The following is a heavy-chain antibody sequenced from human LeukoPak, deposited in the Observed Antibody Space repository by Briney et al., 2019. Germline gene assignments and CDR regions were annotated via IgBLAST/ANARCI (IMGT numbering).Heavy chain of an antibody. D-gene: IGHD2-15*01. CDR3: ARVAVGGPFDY. J-gene: IGHJ4*02. V-gene: IGHV3-23*01. Sequence: PGGSLRLSCAASGFSFSTYAMSWVRQAPGKGLEWVSAISGSGDNNDNTYYADSVKGQFTISRDNSKNTLYLQMNSLRAEDTAVYYCARVAVGGPFDYWGQGTLVTVSS. CDR1: GFSFSTYA. CDR2: ISGSGDNNDNT.